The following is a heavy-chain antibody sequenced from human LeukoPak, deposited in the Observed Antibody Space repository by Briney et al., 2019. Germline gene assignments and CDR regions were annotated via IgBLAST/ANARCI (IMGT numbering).Heavy chain of an antibody. CDR1: GGSISYYY. V-gene: IGHV4-34*01. CDR2: INHSGST. Sequence: SETLSLTCTVSGGSISYYYWSWIRQAAGKGLEWIGEINHSGSTNYNPSLKSRVTISVDTSKNQFSLKLSSVTAADTAVYYCARGQAILGYCSGGSCYDYYYGMDVWGQGTTVTVSS. CDR3: ARGQAILGYCSGGSCYDYYYGMDV. J-gene: IGHJ6*02. D-gene: IGHD2-15*01.